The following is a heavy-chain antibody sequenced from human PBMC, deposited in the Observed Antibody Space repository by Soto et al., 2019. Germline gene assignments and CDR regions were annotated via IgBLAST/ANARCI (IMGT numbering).Heavy chain of an antibody. CDR1: GYTFTSYY. J-gene: IGHJ4*02. D-gene: IGHD3-22*01. V-gene: IGHV1-46*01. Sequence: GASVKVSCEASGYTFTSYYMHWVRQAPGQGLEWMGIINPSGGSTSYAQKFQGRVTMTRDTSTSTVYMELSSLRSEDTAVYYCARVGTPTYDSSGYYRQDFDYWGQGTLVTVSS. CDR2: INPSGGST. CDR3: ARVGTPTYDSSGYYRQDFDY.